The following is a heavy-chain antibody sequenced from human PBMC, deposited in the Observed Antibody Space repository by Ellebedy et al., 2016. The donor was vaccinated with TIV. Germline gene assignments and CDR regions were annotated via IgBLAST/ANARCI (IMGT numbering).Heavy chain of an antibody. J-gene: IGHJ4*02. CDR1: GGSISSYY. D-gene: IGHD6-19*01. V-gene: IGHV4-4*07. Sequence: SETLSLXXTVSGGSISSYYWSWIRQLAGKGLEWIGRIYTSGSTNYNPSLKSRVTMSVDTSKNQFSLKLSSVTAADTAVYYCARDLAVAGKGVSPYFDYWGQGTLVTVSS. CDR2: IYTSGST. CDR3: ARDLAVAGKGVSPYFDY.